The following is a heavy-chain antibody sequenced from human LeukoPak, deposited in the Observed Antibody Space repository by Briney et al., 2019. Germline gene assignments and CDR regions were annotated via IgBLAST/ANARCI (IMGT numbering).Heavy chain of an antibody. J-gene: IGHJ4*02. CDR2: IYYSGST. V-gene: IGHV4-59*01. D-gene: IGHD5-18*01. CDR3: ARDRYSYGYFDY. CDR1: GDSISSYY. Sequence: SETLSLTCTVSGDSISSYYWSWIRQPPGKGLEWIGYIYYSGSTKYNPSLKSRVTISVDTSKNQFSLKLNSVTAADTAVYYCARDRYSYGYFDYWGQGTLVTVSS.